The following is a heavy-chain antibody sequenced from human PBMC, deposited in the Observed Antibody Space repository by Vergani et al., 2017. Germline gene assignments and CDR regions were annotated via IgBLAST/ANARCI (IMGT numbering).Heavy chain of an antibody. CDR2: INHSGST. J-gene: IGHJ6*03. D-gene: IGHD3-3*01. V-gene: IGHV4-34*01. Sequence: QVQLQQSGAGLLKPSETLSLTCAVYGGSFSGYYWSWIRQPPGKGLEWIGEINHSGSTNYNPSLKSRVTISVDTSKNQFSLKLSSVTAADTAVYYCARIIAFGVVIRYYYYMDVWGKGTTVTVSS. CDR3: ARIIAFGVVIRYYYYMDV. CDR1: GGSFSGYY.